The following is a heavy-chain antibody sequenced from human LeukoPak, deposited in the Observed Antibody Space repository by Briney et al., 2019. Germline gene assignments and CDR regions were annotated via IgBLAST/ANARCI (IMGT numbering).Heavy chain of an antibody. J-gene: IGHJ6*03. D-gene: IGHD6-13*01. V-gene: IGHV1-69*05. CDR1: GDTFSSYA. CDR3: ARENGGIAAAGTYYYYMDV. CDR2: IIPIFGTA. Sequence: SVKVSCKTCGDTFSSYAISWVRQAPGQGLEWMGRIIPIFGTANYAQKFQGRVTITTDESTSTAYMELSSLRSEDTAVYYCARENGGIAAAGTYYYYMDVWGKGTTVTVSS.